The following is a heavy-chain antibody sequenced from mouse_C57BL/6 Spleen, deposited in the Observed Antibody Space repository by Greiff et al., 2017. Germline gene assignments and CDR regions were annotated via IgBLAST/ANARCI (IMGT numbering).Heavy chain of an antibody. D-gene: IGHD1-1*01. CDR1: GYAFSSSW. Sequence: VQLQQSGPELVKPGASVKISCKASGYAFSSSWMNWVKQRPGKGLEWIGRIYPGDGDTNYNGKFKGKATLTADKSSSTAYMQLSSLTSEDSAVYFCARPHYYGSSYEVPFDYWGQGTTLTVSS. V-gene: IGHV1-82*01. CDR2: IYPGDGDT. J-gene: IGHJ2*01. CDR3: ARPHYYGSSYEVPFDY.